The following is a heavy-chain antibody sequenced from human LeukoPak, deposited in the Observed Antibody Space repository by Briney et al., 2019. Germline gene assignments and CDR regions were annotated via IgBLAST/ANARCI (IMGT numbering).Heavy chain of an antibody. CDR1: GGSISSYY. CDR2: IYTSGST. J-gene: IGHJ4*02. D-gene: IGHD6-19*01. V-gene: IGHV4-4*07. CDR3: ARVRKGIEAGQFDY. Sequence: SETLSLTCTVSGGSISSYYWSWIRQPAGKGLEWIGRIYTSGSTNYNPSLKSRITMSVDTSKNQFSLKLSSVTAADTAVYYCARVRKGIEAGQFDYWGQGTLVTVSS.